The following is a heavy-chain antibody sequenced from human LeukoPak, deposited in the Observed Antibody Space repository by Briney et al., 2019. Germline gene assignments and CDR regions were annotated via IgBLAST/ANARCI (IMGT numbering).Heavy chain of an antibody. CDR1: GGTFSSYA. Sequence: SVKVSCKASGGTFSSYAISWVRQAPGQGLEWMGGIIPIFGTANYAQKFQGRVTITADESTSTAYMELSSLGSEDTAVYYCAKAYYDILTGYCTYFDYWGQGTLVTVSS. V-gene: IGHV1-69*13. D-gene: IGHD3-9*01. J-gene: IGHJ4*02. CDR2: IIPIFGTA. CDR3: AKAYYDILTGYCTYFDY.